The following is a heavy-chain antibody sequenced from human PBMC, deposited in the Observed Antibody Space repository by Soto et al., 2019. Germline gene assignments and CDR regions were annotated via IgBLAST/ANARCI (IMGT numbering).Heavy chain of an antibody. CDR2: INPSTSST. D-gene: IGHD2-15*01. Sequence: ASVKVSCKASGYAFTSYYLHWVRQAPGQGLEWLGIINPSTSSTNYAQKFQGRVTVTRDTYTSTVYVERSSLRSEDTAVYYCARRLLTDASDIWGQ. CDR1: GYAFTSYY. J-gene: IGHJ3*02. V-gene: IGHV1-46*01. CDR3: ARRLLTDASDI.